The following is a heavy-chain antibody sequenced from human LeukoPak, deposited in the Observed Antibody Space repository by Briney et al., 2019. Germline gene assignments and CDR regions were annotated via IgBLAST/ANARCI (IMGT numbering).Heavy chain of an antibody. CDR1: GYTFTNYG. V-gene: IGHV1-18*01. D-gene: IGHD6-13*01. Sequence: ASVKVSCKTSGYTFTNYGISWVRQAPGLGLEWMGWISAYNGNTNYAQKVQGRVTMTTDTSTSTAYMELRSLRFDDTAVYYCARDQSVRLLQTSSTYFKHVFAIWGQGTMVTVSS. J-gene: IGHJ3*02. CDR3: ARDQSVRLLQTSSTYFKHVFAI. CDR2: ISAYNGNT.